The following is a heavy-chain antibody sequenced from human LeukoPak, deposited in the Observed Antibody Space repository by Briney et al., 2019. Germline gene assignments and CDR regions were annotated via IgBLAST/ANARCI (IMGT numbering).Heavy chain of an antibody. J-gene: IGHJ5*02. CDR1: GFTFSSYA. CDR2: FSGSGGST. D-gene: IGHD4-11*01. CDR3: ARGLLGFMRSDYSTSWDNWFDP. V-gene: IGHV3-23*01. Sequence: GGSLRLSCAASGFTFSSYAMSWVRQAPGKGLEWVSTFSGSGGSTHYADSVKGRFTISRDNSKNTLYLQMNSLRAEDTAVYYCARGLLGFMRSDYSTSWDNWFDPWGQGTLVTVSS.